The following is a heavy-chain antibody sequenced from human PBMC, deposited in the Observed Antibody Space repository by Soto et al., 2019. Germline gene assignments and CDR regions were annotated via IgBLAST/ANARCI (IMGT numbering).Heavy chain of an antibody. CDR3: ARDPSYYGMDV. CDR1: GYTFTSYA. CDR2: VNAGNDNT. J-gene: IGHJ6*01. V-gene: IGHV1-3*01. Sequence: ASVKVSCKASGYTFTSYAMHWVRQAPGQRLEWMGWVNAGNDNTKYSQKFQGRVTITRDTSASTAYMELSSLRSEDTAVYYCARDPSYYGMDVWGQGTTVTVS.